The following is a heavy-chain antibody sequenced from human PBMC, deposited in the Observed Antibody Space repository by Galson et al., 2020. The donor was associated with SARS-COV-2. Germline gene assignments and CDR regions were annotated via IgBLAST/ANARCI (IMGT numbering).Heavy chain of an antibody. Sequence: ASVKVSCKASGYTFNNYALNWVRQAPGQGLEWMAWINTNTGNPTYAQGFTGRFVFSLDTSTSTAYLQISSLKAEDTAVYYGARGAGAWFGELLDYWGQGTLVTVSS. V-gene: IGHV7-4-1*02. CDR3: ARGAGAWFGELLDY. CDR1: GYTFNNYA. CDR2: INTNTGNP. D-gene: IGHD3-10*01. J-gene: IGHJ4*02.